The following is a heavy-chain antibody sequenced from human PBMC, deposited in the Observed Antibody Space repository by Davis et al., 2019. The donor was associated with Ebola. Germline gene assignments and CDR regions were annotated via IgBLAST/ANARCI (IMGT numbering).Heavy chain of an antibody. CDR3: ARGDYGVYGMDV. V-gene: IGHV1-2*04. CDR1: GYTFTSYG. CDR2: INPNSGGT. Sequence: AASVKVSCKASGYTFTSYGISWVRQAPGQGLEWMGWINPNSGGTNYAQKFQGWVTMTRDTSISTAYMELSSLRSEDTAVYYCARGDYGVYGMDVWGQGTTVTVSS. J-gene: IGHJ6*01. D-gene: IGHD4-17*01.